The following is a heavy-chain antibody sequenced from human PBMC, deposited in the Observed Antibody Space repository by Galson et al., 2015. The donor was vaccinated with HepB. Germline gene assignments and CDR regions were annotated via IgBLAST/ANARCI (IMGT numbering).Heavy chain of an antibody. CDR3: ANLPDYGVDF. J-gene: IGHJ4*02. CDR1: GFLFNTYA. D-gene: IGHD4-17*01. V-gene: IGHV3-30*02. Sequence: SLRLSCAASGFLFNTYAMHWVRQAPGKGLEWVAFIRYDGGSKYYADSVKGRFTISRDNSKNMLYLQMNRLRTEDTAVYYCANLPDYGVDFWGQGTLVTVSS. CDR2: IRYDGGSK.